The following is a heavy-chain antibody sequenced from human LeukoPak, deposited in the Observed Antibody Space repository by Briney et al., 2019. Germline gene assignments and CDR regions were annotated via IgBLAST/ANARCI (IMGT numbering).Heavy chain of an antibody. CDR2: ISAYNGNT. Sequence: GASVKVSCKASGYTFTSYGISWVRQAPGQGLEWMGWISAYNGNTNYAQKLQGRVTMTTDTSTSTAYMELRSLRSDDTAVYYRARGRAAGVYYYYYYMDVWGKGTTVTVSS. J-gene: IGHJ6*03. V-gene: IGHV1-18*01. D-gene: IGHD6-13*01. CDR3: ARGRAAGVYYYYYYMDV. CDR1: GYTFTSYG.